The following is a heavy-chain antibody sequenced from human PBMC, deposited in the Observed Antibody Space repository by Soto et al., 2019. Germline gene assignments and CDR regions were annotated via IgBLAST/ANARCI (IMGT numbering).Heavy chain of an antibody. CDR1: GGSISSGGYY. Sequence: QVQLQESGPGLVKPSQTLSLTCTVSGGSISSGGYYWSWIRQHPGKGLEWIGYIYYSGSTYYNPSSLRRGVTKSVDPSKNQFAWKLSFVSAANTVVFYWARKKLKFFEGYYDILSVYSPRGYSALWGRGPLV. J-gene: IGHJ2*01. CDR2: IYYSGST. D-gene: IGHD3-9*01. CDR3: ARKKLKFFEGYYDILSVYSPRGYSAL. V-gene: IGHV4-31*03.